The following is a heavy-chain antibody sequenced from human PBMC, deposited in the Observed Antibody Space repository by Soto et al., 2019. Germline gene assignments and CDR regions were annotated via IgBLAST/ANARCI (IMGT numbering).Heavy chain of an antibody. Sequence: QVLLQQWGAGLLKPSETLSLTCAVSGWSFSGYYWTWIRQAPEKGLEWIGEITHSGTTNYNPSLMSRVSVSVDTSKNQFSLKLTSVTAADTCVYYCARGRRWGQSVKGLDSWGQGTLVTVSS. J-gene: IGHJ4*02. V-gene: IGHV4-34*01. CDR2: ITHSGTT. CDR1: GWSFSGYY. CDR3: ARGRRWGQSVKGLDS. D-gene: IGHD3-16*01.